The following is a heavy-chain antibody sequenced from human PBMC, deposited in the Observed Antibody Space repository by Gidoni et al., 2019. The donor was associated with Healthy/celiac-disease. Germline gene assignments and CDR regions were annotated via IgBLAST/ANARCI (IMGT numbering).Heavy chain of an antibody. CDR3: AKDPLTTVTYFDY. Sequence: EVQLLESGGGLVQPGGSLRLSCAASGFTFRSYAMSWVRKAPGQGLEWVSAISGSGGSTYYADSVKGRFTISRDNSKNTLYLQMNSLRAEDTAVYYCAKDPLTTVTYFDYWGQGTLVTVSS. V-gene: IGHV3-23*01. J-gene: IGHJ4*02. D-gene: IGHD4-4*01. CDR1: GFTFRSYA. CDR2: ISGSGGST.